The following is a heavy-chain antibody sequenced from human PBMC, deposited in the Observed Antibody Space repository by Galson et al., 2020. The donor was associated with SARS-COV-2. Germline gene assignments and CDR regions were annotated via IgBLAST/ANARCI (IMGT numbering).Heavy chain of an antibody. J-gene: IGHJ5*02. CDR1: GYTLTELS. D-gene: IGHD5-18*01. CDR3: ATTTAMVTTDTRDWFDP. Sequence: GESLKIPCKVSGYTLTELSMHWVRQAPGKGLEWMGGFDPEDGETIYAQKLQGRVTMTEDTSTDTAYMELSSLRTEDPAVYYCATTTAMVTTDTRDWFDPWGQGTLVTISS. V-gene: IGHV1-24*01. CDR2: FDPEDGET.